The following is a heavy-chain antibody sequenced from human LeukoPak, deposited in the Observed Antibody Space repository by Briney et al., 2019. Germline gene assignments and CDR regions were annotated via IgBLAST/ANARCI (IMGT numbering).Heavy chain of an antibody. CDR3: ARDTYSSGWSPYYYYGMDV. CDR2: ISSSRSYI. V-gene: IGHV3-21*01. Sequence: GGSLRLSCAASGFTFSSYSMNWVRQAPGKGLEWVSCISSSRSYIYYADSVKGRFTISRDNAKNSLYLQMNSLRAEDTAVYYCARDTYSSGWSPYYYYGMDVWGKGTTVTVSS. J-gene: IGHJ6*04. CDR1: GFTFSSYS. D-gene: IGHD6-19*01.